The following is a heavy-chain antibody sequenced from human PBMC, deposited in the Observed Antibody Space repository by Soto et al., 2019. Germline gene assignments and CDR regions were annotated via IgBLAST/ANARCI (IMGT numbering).Heavy chain of an antibody. D-gene: IGHD3-3*01. CDR3: LIFKREGGIGAVRSVFDS. J-gene: IGHJ5*01. CDR2: IYDSGT. Sequence: YGSRIMQKKRKGLEWIGYIYDSGTNYNPSLKSRVTISIDTSTNQISLKLTSVTAADTAVYYCLIFKREGGIGAVRSVFDS. V-gene: IGHV4-59*08. CDR1: Y.